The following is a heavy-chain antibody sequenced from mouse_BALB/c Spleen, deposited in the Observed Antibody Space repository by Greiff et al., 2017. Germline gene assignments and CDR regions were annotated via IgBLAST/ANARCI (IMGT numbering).Heavy chain of an antibody. CDR2: IDPANGNT. CDR3: ARGGGIDY. CDR1: GFNIKDTY. Sequence: VQLKQSGAELVKPGASVKLSCTASGFNIKDTYMHWVKQRPEQGLEWIGRIDPANGNTNYDPKFQGKATITADTSSNTAYLQLSSLTSEDTAVYYCARGGGIDYWGQGTTRTVSS. D-gene: IGHD1-1*02. V-gene: IGHV14-3*02. J-gene: IGHJ2*01.